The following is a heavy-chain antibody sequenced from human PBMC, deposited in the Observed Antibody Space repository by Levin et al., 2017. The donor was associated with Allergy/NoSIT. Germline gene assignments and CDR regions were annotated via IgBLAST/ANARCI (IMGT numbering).Heavy chain of an antibody. CDR3: ARAEVGSEH. V-gene: IGHV4-61*02. J-gene: IGHJ4*02. Sequence: SETLSLTCKVSGGSISSGSYYWSWIRQPAAKGLEWIGRIYSSGSANYNPSLNIRVTISVDTSKNQFSLKLSSVTAADTAVYYCARAEVGSEHWGQGTLVTVYS. D-gene: IGHD3-10*01. CDR2: IYSSGSA. CDR1: GGSISSGSYY.